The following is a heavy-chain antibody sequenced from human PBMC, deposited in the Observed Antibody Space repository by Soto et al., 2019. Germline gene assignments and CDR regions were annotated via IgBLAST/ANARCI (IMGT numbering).Heavy chain of an antibody. CDR1: GYTFTSYA. V-gene: IGHV1-3*01. CDR2: INAGNGNT. CDR3: ARGARLITIFGVVIAGGDAFDI. D-gene: IGHD3-3*01. J-gene: IGHJ3*02. Sequence: QVQLVQSGAEVKKPGASVKVPCKPSGYTFTSYAMHWVRQAPGQRLEWMGWINAGNGNTKYSQKFQGRATITRDTSASTAYMGLSSLRSEDTAVYYCARGARLITIFGVVIAGGDAFDIWGQGTMVTVSS.